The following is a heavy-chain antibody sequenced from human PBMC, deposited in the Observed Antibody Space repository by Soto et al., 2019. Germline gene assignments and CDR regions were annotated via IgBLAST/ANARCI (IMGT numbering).Heavy chain of an antibody. CDR3: AKDQASGQGSFDS. CDR1: GFTFNIYG. Sequence: VKLVESGGGVVQPGGSLRLSCAASGFTFNIYGMHWVRQAPDKGLEWVALISYDGSNQYYADSVKGRFTISRDNSKNTLFLQMNSLRADDTAVYYCAKDQASGQGSFDSWGQGILVTVSS. V-gene: IGHV3-30*18. CDR2: ISYDGSNQ. J-gene: IGHJ4*02.